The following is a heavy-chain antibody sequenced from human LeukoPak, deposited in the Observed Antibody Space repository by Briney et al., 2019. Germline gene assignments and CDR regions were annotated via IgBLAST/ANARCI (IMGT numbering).Heavy chain of an antibody. CDR2: ISYDGSNK. D-gene: IGHD3-22*01. Sequence: GRSLRLSCAASGFTFSSYAMHWVRQAPGKGLEWVAVISYDGSNKYYADSVKGRFTISRDNSKNTLYLQMNSLRAEGTAVYYCARGLYDSSGYYLDYWGQGTLVTVSS. J-gene: IGHJ4*02. V-gene: IGHV3-30-3*01. CDR3: ARGLYDSSGYYLDY. CDR1: GFTFSSYA.